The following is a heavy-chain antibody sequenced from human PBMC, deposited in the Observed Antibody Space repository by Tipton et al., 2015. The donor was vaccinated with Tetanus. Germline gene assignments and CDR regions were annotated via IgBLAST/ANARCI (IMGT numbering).Heavy chain of an antibody. CDR2: ISYDGSNK. CDR1: GFTFSSYA. V-gene: IGHV3-30-3*02. J-gene: IGHJ4*02. D-gene: IGHD3-22*01. CDR3: AKYYYDSNTSGYFDY. Sequence: SLRLSCAASGFTFSSYAMHWVRQAPGKGLEWVAVISYDGSNKYYADSAKGRFTISRDNSKNTLYLQMNSLRAEDTAVYYCAKYYYDSNTSGYFDYWGQGTLVTVSS.